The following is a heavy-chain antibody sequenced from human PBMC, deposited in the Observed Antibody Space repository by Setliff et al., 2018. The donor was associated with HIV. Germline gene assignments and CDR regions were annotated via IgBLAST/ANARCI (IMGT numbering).Heavy chain of an antibody. CDR1: GFTFSNYA. D-gene: IGHD3-22*01. CDR3: AKELAASGLGYFDS. V-gene: IGHV3-23*01. CDR2: IPSTGERT. J-gene: IGHJ4*02. Sequence: GGSLRLSCAASGFTFSNYAMSWVRQAPGEGLEWVSAIPSTGERTFYADSVKGRFTISRDNSKNTVYLQMNSLRAEDTAEYYCAKELAASGLGYFDSWGRGILVTVSS.